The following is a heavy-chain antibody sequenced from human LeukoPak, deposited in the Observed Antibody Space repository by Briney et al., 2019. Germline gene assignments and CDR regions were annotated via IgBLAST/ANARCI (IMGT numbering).Heavy chain of an antibody. CDR2: INPNSGDT. CDR3: ARVYSIPSFDY. J-gene: IGHJ4*02. D-gene: IGHD2-15*01. CDR1: GYTFTGYY. V-gene: IGHV1-2*02. Sequence: ASVKVSFPSSGYTFTGYYMHWVRQAPGQGLEWMGWINPNSGDTNYAQKFQGRVTMTRDTSINTAYTELTRLTSDDTAVYYCARVYSIPSFDYWGQGPLFTVPS.